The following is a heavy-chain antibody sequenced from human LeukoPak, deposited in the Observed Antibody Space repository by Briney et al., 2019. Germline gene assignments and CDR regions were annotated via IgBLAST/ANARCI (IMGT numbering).Heavy chain of an antibody. V-gene: IGHV3-23*01. J-gene: IGHJ4*02. CDR3: ANFGSFSPIDY. D-gene: IGHD3-10*01. CDR1: GFTFSSHA. Sequence: GGSLRLSCAASGFTFSSHAMSWVRQAPGMGLEWVLAISGSGGSTYYADSVKGRFTISRDNSKNTLYLQMNSLRAEDTAVYYCANFGSFSPIDYWGQGTLVTVSS. CDR2: ISGSGGST.